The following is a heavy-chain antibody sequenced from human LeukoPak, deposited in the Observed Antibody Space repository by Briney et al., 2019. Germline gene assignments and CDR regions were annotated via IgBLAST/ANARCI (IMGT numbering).Heavy chain of an antibody. Sequence: GASVKVSCKASGYTFTGYYMHWVRQAPGQGLEWMGWINPNSGGTNYAQKFQGRVTMTRDTSISTAYMELSRLRSDDTAVYYCARDPSAAAGTRGEYWGQGTLVTASS. V-gene: IGHV1-2*02. CDR2: INPNSGGT. CDR3: ARDPSAAAGTRGEY. D-gene: IGHD6-13*01. CDR1: GYTFTGYY. J-gene: IGHJ4*02.